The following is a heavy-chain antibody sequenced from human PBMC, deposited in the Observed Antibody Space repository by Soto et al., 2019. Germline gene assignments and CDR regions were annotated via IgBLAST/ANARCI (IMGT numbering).Heavy chain of an antibody. CDR2: MNPNSGNT. CDR3: ARERAAAGFDY. Sequence: QVQLVQSGAEVKKPGASVKVSCKASGYTFTSYDINWVRQATGQGLEWMGWMNPNSGNTGYAQEFQGRVTMTRNTSISTTYMDLSSLRSDDTAVYYCARERAAAGFDYWGQGTLVTVSS. CDR1: GYTFTSYD. J-gene: IGHJ4*02. V-gene: IGHV1-8*01. D-gene: IGHD6-13*01.